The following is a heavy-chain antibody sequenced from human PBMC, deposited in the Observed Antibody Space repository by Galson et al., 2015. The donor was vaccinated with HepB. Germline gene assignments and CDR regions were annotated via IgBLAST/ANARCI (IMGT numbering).Heavy chain of an antibody. CDR3: ARDDYGDYAGVDY. CDR2: ISGSGGST. J-gene: IGHJ4*02. V-gene: IGHV3-23*01. CDR1: GFTFSSYA. Sequence: SLRLSCAASGFTFSSYAMSWVRQAPGKGLEWVSAISGSGGSTYYADSVKGRFTISRDNSKNTLYLQMNSLRAEDTAVYYCARDDYGDYAGVDYWGQGTLVTVSS. D-gene: IGHD4-17*01.